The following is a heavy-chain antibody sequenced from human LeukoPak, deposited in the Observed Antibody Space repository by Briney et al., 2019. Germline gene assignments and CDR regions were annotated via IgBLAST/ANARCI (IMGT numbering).Heavy chain of an antibody. CDR2: LSPDSGYT. CDR3: ARGDMGTETSSNAFDI. J-gene: IGHJ3*02. CDR1: GFSFSDYY. Sequence: GESLRLSCAASGFSFSDYYMIWIRQAPGKGLEWVSFLSPDSGYTNSADSVEGRFTISRDNAKKSLFLQMHSLRAEDTAVYYYARGDMGTETSSNAFDIWGQGTVVTVSS. D-gene: IGHD2-8*02. V-gene: IGHV3-11*05.